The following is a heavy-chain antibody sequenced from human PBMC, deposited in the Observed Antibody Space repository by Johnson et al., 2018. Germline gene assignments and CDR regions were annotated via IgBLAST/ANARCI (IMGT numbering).Heavy chain of an antibody. Sequence: QVQLGQSGGGVVQPGRSLRLSCGVSGFIFSRYAMHWVRQAPGKGLEWVAVISYDGSNQYYKDYVKGRFTTSRDNSKNTLSLQINNLRAEDTAVYYCACHLGFGSDAFDIWGQGTMVTVSS. J-gene: IGHJ3*02. V-gene: IGHV3-30-3*01. D-gene: IGHD3-10*01. CDR1: GFIFSRYA. CDR3: ACHLGFGSDAFDI. CDR2: ISYDGSNQ.